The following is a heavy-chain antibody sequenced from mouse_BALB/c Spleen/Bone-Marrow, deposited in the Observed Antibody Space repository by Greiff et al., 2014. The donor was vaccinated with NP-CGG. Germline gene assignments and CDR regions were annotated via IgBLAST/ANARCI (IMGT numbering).Heavy chain of an antibody. Sequence: DVKLVESGGGLVQPGGSRKLSCAASGFTFSSFGMHWVRQAPEKGLEWVAYISSGSSTIFYADTVKGRFTVSRDNPKNTLFLQMTSLRSEDTAMYYCTRGGNWDYFDYWGQGTTLTVSS. J-gene: IGHJ2*01. CDR2: ISSGSSTI. D-gene: IGHD4-1*01. V-gene: IGHV5-17*02. CDR1: GFTFSSFG. CDR3: TRGGNWDYFDY.